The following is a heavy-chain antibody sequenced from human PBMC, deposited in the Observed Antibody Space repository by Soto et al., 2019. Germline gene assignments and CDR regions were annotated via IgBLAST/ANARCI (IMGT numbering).Heavy chain of an antibody. CDR1: GGSISSGDYY. CDR3: ARAGIFLWFGGVNWFDP. Sequence: QVQLQESGPGLVKPSQTLSLTCTVSGGSISSGDYYWNWIRQPPGKGLEWIGYIYYSGSTYYNPSLNSRVSISADTSKNQFSLKLSSVTAADTAVYYCARAGIFLWFGGVNWFDPWGQGTLVTVSS. J-gene: IGHJ5*02. CDR2: IYYSGST. V-gene: IGHV4-30-4*01. D-gene: IGHD3-10*01.